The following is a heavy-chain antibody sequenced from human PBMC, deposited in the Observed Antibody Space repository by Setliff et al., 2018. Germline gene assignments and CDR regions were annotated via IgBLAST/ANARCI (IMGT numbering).Heavy chain of an antibody. D-gene: IGHD2-21*01. J-gene: IGHJ2*01. CDR1: GGSISSGSYY. V-gene: IGHV4-61*09. Sequence: SETLSLTCTVSGGSISSGSYYWSWIRQPAGKGLEWIGHIYTSGSTNYNPSLKSRVTISVDTSKNQFSLKLSSVTAADTAVYYCAREGVGIVRRGYFDRWGRGTLVTVSS. CDR3: AREGVGIVRRGYFDR. CDR2: IYTSGST.